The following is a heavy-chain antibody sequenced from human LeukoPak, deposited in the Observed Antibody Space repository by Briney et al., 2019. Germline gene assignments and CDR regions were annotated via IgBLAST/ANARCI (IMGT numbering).Heavy chain of an antibody. CDR2: TYYTSKSKWDT. D-gene: IGHD3-16*01. CDR3: TRGRRFYYGMDV. CDR1: GDRVSSTTAA. J-gene: IGHJ6*04. Sequence: SQTLSLTCAISGDRVSSTTAAWDWVRQSPSRGLELLGRTYYTSKSKWDTYNAVSLKGRISVSPDISKNQFSLQLNPVTPEDTAVYYCTRGRRFYYGMDVWGEGATVTVSS. V-gene: IGHV6-1*01.